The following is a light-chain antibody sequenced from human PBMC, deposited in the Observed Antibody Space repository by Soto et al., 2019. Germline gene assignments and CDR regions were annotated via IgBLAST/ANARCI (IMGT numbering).Light chain of an antibody. CDR1: SSNIGAGYD. Sequence: QSVLTQPPSVSGAPGQRVTISCTGSSSNIGAGYDVHWYQQLPGTAPKLLIYGNNNRPSGVPDRFSGSKSGTSASLAITALHAEDEADYYCQSYDSSLRVFGGGTKVTVL. CDR3: QSYDSSLRV. V-gene: IGLV1-40*01. CDR2: GNN. J-gene: IGLJ2*01.